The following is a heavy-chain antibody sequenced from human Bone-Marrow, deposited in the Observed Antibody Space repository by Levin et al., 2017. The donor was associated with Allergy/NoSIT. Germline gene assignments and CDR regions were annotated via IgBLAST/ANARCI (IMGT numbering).Heavy chain of an antibody. CDR2: ISHSGST. CDR3: ARLHLIELSMVRGVTNFDY. CDR1: GGSISSNHW. Sequence: AGGSLRLSCAVSGGSISSNHWWSWVRQPPGKGLEWIGEISHSGSTKYNPSLKSRLTISVDKSKNQFSLKLSSVTAADTAVYYCARLHLIELSMVRGVTNFDYWGQGTLVTVSS. J-gene: IGHJ4*02. V-gene: IGHV4-4*02. D-gene: IGHD3-10*01.